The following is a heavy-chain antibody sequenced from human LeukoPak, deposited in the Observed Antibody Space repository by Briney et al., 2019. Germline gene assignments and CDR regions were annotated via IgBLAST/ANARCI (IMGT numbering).Heavy chain of an antibody. D-gene: IGHD3-3*01. V-gene: IGHV3-53*01. CDR3: AKGKGRITTETDY. CDR2: IYGDGRT. CDR1: GFSVSNNY. Sequence: GGSLRLSCVVSGFSVSNNYIIWVRQAPGNGLERVSVIYGDGRTSHSASVRGRFTISRDNSKNIVSLQMNNLRAEDTAVYYCAKGKGRITTETDYWGQGTLVTVSS. J-gene: IGHJ4*02.